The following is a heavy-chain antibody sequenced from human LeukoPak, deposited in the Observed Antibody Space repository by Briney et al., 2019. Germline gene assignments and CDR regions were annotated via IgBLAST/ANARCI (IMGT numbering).Heavy chain of an antibody. CDR1: GFTFTSYA. D-gene: IGHD1-26*01. CDR2: ISGSGGTT. J-gene: IGHJ4*02. Sequence: GGSLRLSCAASGFTFTSYAMSWVRQAPGKGLEWASVISGSGGTTYYADSVKGRFTTSRDNSKNTLYLHINSLRGEDTAVYYCAKGLYSGSFFERVGHWGQGTLVTVSS. V-gene: IGHV3-23*01. CDR3: AKGLYSGSFFERVGH.